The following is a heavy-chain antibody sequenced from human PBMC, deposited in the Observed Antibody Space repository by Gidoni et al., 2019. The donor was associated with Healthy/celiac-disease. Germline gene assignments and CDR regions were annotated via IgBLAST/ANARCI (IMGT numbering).Heavy chain of an antibody. CDR1: GFPFSSYA. Sequence: QVQLVESGGGGVQPGSSLGLACADSGFPFSSYAMHWVRQAPGKGLEWVAVISYDGSNKYYADSVKGRFTISRDNSKNTLYLQMNSLRAEDTAVYYCARDLSDNYSPDYWGQGTLVTVSS. J-gene: IGHJ4*02. CDR2: ISYDGSNK. V-gene: IGHV3-30-3*01. CDR3: ARDLSDNYSPDY. D-gene: IGHD4-4*01.